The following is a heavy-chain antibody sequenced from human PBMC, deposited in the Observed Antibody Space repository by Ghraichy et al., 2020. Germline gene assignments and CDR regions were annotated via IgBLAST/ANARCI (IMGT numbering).Heavy chain of an antibody. Sequence: SETLSLTCTVSGGSISSYYWSWIRQPPGKGLEWIGYIYYSGSTNYNPSLKSRVTISVDTSKNQFSLKLSSVTAADTAVYYCARENHSGSYIRDNWFDPWGQGTLVTVSS. V-gene: IGHV4-59*01. CDR2: IYYSGST. CDR1: GGSISSYY. J-gene: IGHJ5*02. D-gene: IGHD1-26*01. CDR3: ARENHSGSYIRDNWFDP.